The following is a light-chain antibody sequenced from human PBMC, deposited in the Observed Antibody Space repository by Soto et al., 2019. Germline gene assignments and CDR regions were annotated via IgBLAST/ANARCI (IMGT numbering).Light chain of an antibody. V-gene: IGLV1-40*01. J-gene: IGLJ1*01. Sequence: QSVLTQPPSVSGAPGQRVAISCTGNSSNIGAGYDVHWYQQFPGTAPKLLIYGNTNRPSGVPDRFSGSKSGTSASLAITGLQAEDEADYYCQSYDSSLSGYVFGTGTKLTVL. CDR1: SSNIGAGYD. CDR2: GNT. CDR3: QSYDSSLSGYV.